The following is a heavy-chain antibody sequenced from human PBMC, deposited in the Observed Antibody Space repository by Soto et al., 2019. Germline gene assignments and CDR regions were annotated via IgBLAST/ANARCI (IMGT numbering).Heavy chain of an antibody. V-gene: IGHV4-4*02. CDR3: AKKRRSGGDNWYFDS. J-gene: IGHJ4*02. CDR1: GGSMSSSNW. CDR2: THHSGRT. D-gene: IGHD2-21*02. Sequence: PSETLSLTCTVSGGSMSSSNWWNWVRQPPGKGLEWIGETHHSGRTNYNPSLKSRVTISVDKSKNHFSLKLSSVTADDTAVYFCAKKRRSGGDNWYFDSWGQGTLVTVSS.